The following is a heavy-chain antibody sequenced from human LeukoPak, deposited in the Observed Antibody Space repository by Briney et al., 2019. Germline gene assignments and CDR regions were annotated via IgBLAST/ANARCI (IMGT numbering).Heavy chain of an antibody. Sequence: GESLRLSCAASGFTFSSYGMHWVRQAPGKGLEWVAVISYDGSNKYYADSVKGRFTISRDNSKNTLYLQMNSLRAEDTAVYYCARSYSDAFDIWGQGTMVTVSS. CDR1: GFTFSSYG. CDR2: ISYDGSNK. V-gene: IGHV3-30*03. J-gene: IGHJ3*02. D-gene: IGHD1-26*01. CDR3: ARSYSDAFDI.